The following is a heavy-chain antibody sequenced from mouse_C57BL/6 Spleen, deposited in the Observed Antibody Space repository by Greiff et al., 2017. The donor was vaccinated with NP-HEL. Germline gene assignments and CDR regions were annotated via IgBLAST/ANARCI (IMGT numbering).Heavy chain of an antibody. V-gene: IGHV5-16*01. CDR1: GFTFSDYY. D-gene: IGHD1-1*01. J-gene: IGHJ1*03. Sequence: DVKLVESEGGLVQPGSSMKLSCTASGFTFSDYYMAWVRQVPEKGLEWVANINYDGSSTYYLDSLKSRFIISRDNAKNILYLQMSSLKSEDTATYYCARDPLITTVASYWYFDVWGTGTTVTVSS. CDR2: INYDGSST. CDR3: ARDPLITTVASYWYFDV.